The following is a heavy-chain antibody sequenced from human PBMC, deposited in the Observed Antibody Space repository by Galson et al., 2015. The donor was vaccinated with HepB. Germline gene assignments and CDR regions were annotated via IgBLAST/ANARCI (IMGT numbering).Heavy chain of an antibody. CDR2: INGGNGNT. D-gene: IGHD3-10*01. CDR3: ARPGSTSYCCWFDS. J-gene: IGHJ5*01. CDR1: GYTFTNYA. V-gene: IGHV1-3*01. Sequence: SVKVSCKASGYTFTNYAVHWVRQAPGQRLEWMGWINGGNGNTQSSQKFRDRVTITTDTSASTAYMELSSLRSEDTAVYYCARPGSTSYCCWFDSWGQGTLVTVSS.